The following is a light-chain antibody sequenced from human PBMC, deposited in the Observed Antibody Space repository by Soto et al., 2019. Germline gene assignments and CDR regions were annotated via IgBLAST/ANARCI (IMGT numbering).Light chain of an antibody. Sequence: DIQMTQSPSTLSSSVGDRVTITCRASQSISSLLAWYQQKPGKAPQLLISHASSLYSGVPSRFSGSGSGTEFTLTITNLQPDDFAANYCQRYNSYSYTFGQGTKLALK. V-gene: IGKV1-5*01. J-gene: IGKJ2*01. CDR2: HAS. CDR1: QSISSL. CDR3: QRYNSYSYT.